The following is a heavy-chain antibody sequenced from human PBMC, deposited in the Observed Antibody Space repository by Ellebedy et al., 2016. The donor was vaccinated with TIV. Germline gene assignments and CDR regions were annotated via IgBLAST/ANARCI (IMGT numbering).Heavy chain of an antibody. CDR2: MNQSGST. D-gene: IGHD3-9*01. V-gene: IGHV4-34*01. CDR3: ARGYYDTLTGYADAFHI. Sequence: SETLSLXCAIYGGSLSGYYWNWVRQSPGRGLEWIAEMNQSGSTNYNPSLKSRVTISVDTSKNQFSLNLSSVTAADTAVYYCARGYYDTLTGYADAFHIWGQGTMVTVSS. CDR1: GGSLSGYY. J-gene: IGHJ3*02.